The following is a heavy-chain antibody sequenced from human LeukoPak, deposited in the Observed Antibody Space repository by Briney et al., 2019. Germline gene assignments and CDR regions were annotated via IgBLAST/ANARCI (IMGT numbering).Heavy chain of an antibody. J-gene: IGHJ4*02. CDR3: ASGYGSGSDDYLDY. V-gene: IGHV3-33*03. Sequence: GGSLRPSCAAAGFTFSRYGMHWVRQAPGKGLEWLAVIWYDGSNKYYADSVKGRFTISRDNSKNTLYLQMNSLRAEDTAVYYCASGYGSGSDDYLDYWGQGALVTVSS. CDR1: GFTFSRYG. D-gene: IGHD3-10*01. CDR2: IWYDGSNK.